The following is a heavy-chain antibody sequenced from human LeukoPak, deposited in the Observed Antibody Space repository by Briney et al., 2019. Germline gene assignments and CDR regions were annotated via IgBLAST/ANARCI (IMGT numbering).Heavy chain of an antibody. D-gene: IGHD2-2*01. CDR1: GYMFTSYY. J-gene: IGHJ4*02. CDR2: INPSGGST. V-gene: IGHV1-46*01. Sequence: AASVKVSCKASGYMFTSYYMHWVRRAPGQGLEWMGIINPSGGSTSYAQKFQGRVTMTRDTSTSTVYMELSSLRSEDTAVYYCARATDELVVPAAIPDYWGQGTLVTVSS. CDR3: ARATDELVVPAAIPDY.